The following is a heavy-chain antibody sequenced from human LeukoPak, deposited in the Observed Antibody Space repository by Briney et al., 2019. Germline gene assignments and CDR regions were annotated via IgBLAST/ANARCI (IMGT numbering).Heavy chain of an antibody. D-gene: IGHD3-22*01. CDR1: GGSISISSYY. CDR2: IHYSGST. Sequence: PSETLSLTCTVSGGSISISSYYWDWMRQPPGKGLEWIGSIHYSGSTYYNPSLKSRVTISVDTSKNQFSLKLSSVTAADTAVYYCARAEYYYDSSGYYNLFDYWGQGTLVTVSS. J-gene: IGHJ4*02. CDR3: ARAEYYYDSSGYYNLFDY. V-gene: IGHV4-39*07.